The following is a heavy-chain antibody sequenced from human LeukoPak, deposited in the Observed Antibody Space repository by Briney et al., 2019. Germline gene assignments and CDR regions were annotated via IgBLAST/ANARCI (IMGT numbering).Heavy chain of an antibody. V-gene: IGHV4-59*01. CDR2: IYYSGGA. J-gene: IGHJ4*02. Sequence: PSETLSLTCTVSGASISSYYWSWIRQPPGKGLEWIGFIYYSGGANYNPSLKSRVTISVDTSKNQFSLKLSSVTAADTAVYYCARIVGYCGSTTCYPGIGFDYWGQGTLVTVSS. D-gene: IGHD2-2*01. CDR1: GASISSYY. CDR3: ARIVGYCGSTTCYPGIGFDY.